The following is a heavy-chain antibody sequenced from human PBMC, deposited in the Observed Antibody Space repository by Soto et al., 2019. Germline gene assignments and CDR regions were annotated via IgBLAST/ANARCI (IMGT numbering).Heavy chain of an antibody. D-gene: IGHD3-22*01. Sequence: GGSLRLSCAASGFTFSSYWMSWVRQAPGKGLEWVANIKQDGSEKYYVDSVKGRFTISRDNAKNSLYLQMNSLRAEDTAVYYCARDRKIRVGYYDSSGYPSPNYWGQGTLVTVSS. V-gene: IGHV3-7*01. CDR1: GFTFSSYW. J-gene: IGHJ4*02. CDR2: IKQDGSEK. CDR3: ARDRKIRVGYYDSSGYPSPNY.